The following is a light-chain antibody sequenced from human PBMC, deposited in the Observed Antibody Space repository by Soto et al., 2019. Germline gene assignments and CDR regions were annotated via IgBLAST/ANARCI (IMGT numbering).Light chain of an antibody. Sequence: QSVLTQPASVSGSPGQSITISCTGSSSDVGGNEYVSWYQQYPGKAPKLMICDVSNRPSGVSNRFSGSKSGNTASLTISGLQAEDEADYYCSAFTGTTYVFGTGTKVTVL. CDR2: DVS. CDR3: SAFTGTTYV. CDR1: SSDVGGNEY. J-gene: IGLJ1*01. V-gene: IGLV2-14*01.